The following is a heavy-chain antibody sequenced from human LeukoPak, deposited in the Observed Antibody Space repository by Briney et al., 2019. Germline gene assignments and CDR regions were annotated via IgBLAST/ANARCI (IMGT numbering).Heavy chain of an antibody. CDR3: ARDKAHGLDH. CDR2: TNSDGSST. J-gene: IGHJ4*02. D-gene: IGHD5-24*01. CDR1: GFTFNNYW. V-gene: IGHV3-74*01. Sequence: PGGSLRLSCGASGFTFNNYWMHWVRQAPGKGLVWVSHTNSDGSSTTYADSVKGRFTISRDNAKNTLYLQMNSLRPEDTAVYYCARDKAHGLDHWGQGSLVTVSS.